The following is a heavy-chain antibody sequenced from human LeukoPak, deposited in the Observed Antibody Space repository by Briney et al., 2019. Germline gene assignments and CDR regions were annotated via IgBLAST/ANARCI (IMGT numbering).Heavy chain of an antibody. J-gene: IGHJ4*02. D-gene: IGHD1-1*01. Sequence: GGSLRLSCTASGFPFIEYSMNWVRQAPGEGLEWISYIGIDSGNTKYADSVRGRFTISADKAKNSLYLQMNSLRVEDTAVYYCARDHNYAFDNRGQGTLVSVAS. V-gene: IGHV3-48*01. CDR3: ARDHNYAFDN. CDR1: GFPFIEYS. CDR2: IGIDSGNT.